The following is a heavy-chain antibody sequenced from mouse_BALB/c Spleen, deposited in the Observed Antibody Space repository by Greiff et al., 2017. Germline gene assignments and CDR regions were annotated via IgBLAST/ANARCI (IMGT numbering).Heavy chain of an antibody. CDR2: ISYSGST. CDR3: AEDYGHYYAMDD. V-gene: IGHV3-8*02. D-gene: IGHD2-4*01. J-gene: IGHJ4*01. CDR1: GDSFTSGY. Sequence: EVHLVESGPSLVKPSQTLSITCSVTGDSFTSGYWNWIRKFPGNKLEYMGYISYSGSTSYNPSLKSRISITRDTSKNQYYLQLNSVTTEDTATYYCAEDYGHYYAMDDWGQGTSVTVSS.